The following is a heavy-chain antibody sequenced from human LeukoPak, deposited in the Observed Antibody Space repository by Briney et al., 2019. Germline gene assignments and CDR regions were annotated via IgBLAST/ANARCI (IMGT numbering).Heavy chain of an antibody. V-gene: IGHV1-2*02. J-gene: IGHJ4*02. Sequence: ASVKVSCEASGYTFTGYYMHWVRQAPGQGLEWMGWINPNSGGPNYAQKFQGRVTMTRDTSTSTAYMELSRLRFDDTAVYYCARDFGGSYDVSLDYWGQGTLVTVSS. D-gene: IGHD1-26*01. CDR2: INPNSGGP. CDR1: GYTFTGYY. CDR3: ARDFGGSYDVSLDY.